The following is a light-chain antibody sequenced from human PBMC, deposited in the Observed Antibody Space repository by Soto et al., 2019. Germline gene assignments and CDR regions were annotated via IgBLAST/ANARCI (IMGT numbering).Light chain of an antibody. CDR2: GAS. V-gene: IGKV3-20*01. J-gene: IGKJ1*01. Sequence: EIVMTQSPATLSVSPGERATLSFRASQSVSSNLAWYQQKPGQAPRLLIYGASSRATGIPDRFSGSGPGTDFTLTISRLEPEDFAVYYCQQYGSSPWTFGQGTKVDIK. CDR1: QSVSSN. CDR3: QQYGSSPWT.